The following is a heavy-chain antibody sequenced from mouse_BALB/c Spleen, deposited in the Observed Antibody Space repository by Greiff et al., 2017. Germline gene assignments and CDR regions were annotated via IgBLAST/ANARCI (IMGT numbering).Heavy chain of an antibody. J-gene: IGHJ2*01. D-gene: IGHD2-1*01. CDR1: GYSFTSYW. CDR3: ARWNGNYI. Sequence: VQLQQSGPQLVRPGASVKISCKASGYSFTSYWMHWVKQRPGQGLEWIGMIDPSDSETRLNQKFKDKATLTVDKSSSTAYMQLSSPTSEDSADYYCARWNGNYIWGQGTTLTVSS. CDR2: IDPSDSET. V-gene: IGHV1S126*01.